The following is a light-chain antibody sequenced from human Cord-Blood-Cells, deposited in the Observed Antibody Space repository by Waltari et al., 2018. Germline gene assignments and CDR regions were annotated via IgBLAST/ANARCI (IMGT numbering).Light chain of an antibody. CDR3: QQYGSSPLT. Sequence: MVLTQSPGTLSLSPGARATLSCRSSQSVSSSYLAWYQQTPGQAPRLLFYGASSRATVIPDRFSGSGSGTDFTLTISRLEPEDFAVYYCQQYGSSPLTFGGGTKVEIK. CDR1: QSVSSSY. J-gene: IGKJ4*01. V-gene: IGKV3-20*01. CDR2: GAS.